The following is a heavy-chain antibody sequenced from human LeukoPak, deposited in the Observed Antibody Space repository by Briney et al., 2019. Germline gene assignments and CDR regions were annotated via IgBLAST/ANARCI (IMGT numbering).Heavy chain of an antibody. V-gene: IGHV4-30-2*01. CDR2: IYRSGSA. J-gene: IGHJ4*02. D-gene: IGHD3-10*01. CDR3: ARLYYYGSGSYYNGDY. Sequence: PSQTLSLTCAVSGGSISSGSFSWSWIRQPPGKGLEWIGYIYRSGSAYYNPSLRSRVTISIDRAKNQFSLKLSSVTAADTAVYYCARLYYYGSGSYYNGDYWGQGTLVTVSS. CDR1: GGSISSGSFS.